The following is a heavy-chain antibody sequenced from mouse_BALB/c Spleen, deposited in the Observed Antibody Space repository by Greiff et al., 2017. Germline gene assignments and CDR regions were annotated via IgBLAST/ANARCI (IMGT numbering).Heavy chain of an antibody. D-gene: IGHD2-1*01. Sequence: VQLKQSGPGLVKPSQSLSLTCSVTGYSITSGYYWNWIRQFPGNKLEWMGYISYDGSNNYNPSLKNRISITRDTSKNQFFLKLNSVTTEDTATYYCARDRGGNPYWYFDVWGAGTTVTVSS. CDR1: GYSITSGYY. CDR3: ARDRGGNPYWYFDV. CDR2: ISYDGSN. J-gene: IGHJ1*01. V-gene: IGHV3-6*02.